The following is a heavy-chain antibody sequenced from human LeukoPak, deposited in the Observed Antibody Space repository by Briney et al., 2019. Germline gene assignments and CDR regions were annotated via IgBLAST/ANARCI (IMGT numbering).Heavy chain of an antibody. Sequence: PSETPSLTCTVSGGSISSYYWSWNRQPPGKGLEWIGYIYYSGSTNYNPSLKSRVTISVDTSKNQFSLKLSSVTAADTAVYYCAREGSGADDAFDIWGQGTMVTVSS. D-gene: IGHD1-26*01. V-gene: IGHV4-59*01. CDR1: GGSISSYY. J-gene: IGHJ3*02. CDR3: AREGSGADDAFDI. CDR2: IYYSGST.